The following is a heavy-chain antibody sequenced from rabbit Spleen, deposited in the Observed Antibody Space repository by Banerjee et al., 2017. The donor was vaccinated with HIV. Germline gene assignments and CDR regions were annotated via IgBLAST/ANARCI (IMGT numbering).Heavy chain of an antibody. D-gene: IGHD8-1*01. CDR3: ARDTGSSFSSYGMDL. CDR1: GVSFSSNHY. V-gene: IGHV1S40*01. J-gene: IGHJ6*01. Sequence: QSLEESGGGLVKPGASLTLTCTASGVSFSSNHYMCWVRQAPGKGLEWIACIDSGSSGFTYFASWAKGRFTISKTSSTTVTLQMTSLTAADTATYFCARDTGSSFSSYGMDLWGPGTLVTVS. CDR2: IDSGSSGFT.